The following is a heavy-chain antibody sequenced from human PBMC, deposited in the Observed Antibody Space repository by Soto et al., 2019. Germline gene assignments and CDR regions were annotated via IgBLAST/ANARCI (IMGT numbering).Heavy chain of an antibody. CDR1: GDSDFSHSPS. D-gene: IGHD3-3*01. CDR3: VRGYYDFWSGYRAAFDI. CDR2: TYYRSKWYN. V-gene: IGHV6-1*01. Sequence: SQTLSLTCVISGDSDFSHSPSWNWTRQSPTRGLEWLGRTYYRSKWYNDYAVSVKSRITINPATSKIQSTRQLNYVTPEDTAVYYCVRGYYDFWSGYRAAFDIWGQGTMVTVSS. J-gene: IGHJ3*02.